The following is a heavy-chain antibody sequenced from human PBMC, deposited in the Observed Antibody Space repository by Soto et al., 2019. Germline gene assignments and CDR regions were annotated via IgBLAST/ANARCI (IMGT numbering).Heavy chain of an antibody. J-gene: IGHJ4*02. CDR2: ISSSGSTI. CDR3: ARANYDYVWGSFRGIDY. Sequence: EVQLVESGGGLVQPGGSLRLSCAASGFTFSSYEMNWVRQAPGKGLEWVSDISSSGSTIYYADSVKGRFTISRDNAQNSLYLQMNSLRAEDTAVYYCARANYDYVWGSFRGIDYWGQGTLVTVSS. D-gene: IGHD3-16*01. V-gene: IGHV3-48*03. CDR1: GFTFSSYE.